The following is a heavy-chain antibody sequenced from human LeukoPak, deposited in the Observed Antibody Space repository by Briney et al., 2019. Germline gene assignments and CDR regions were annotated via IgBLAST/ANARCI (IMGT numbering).Heavy chain of an antibody. V-gene: IGHV3-21*01. CDR3: ARDNYYGSGSYYDY. CDR1: GFSFSIYS. CDR2: ISSSNSYI. D-gene: IGHD3-10*01. Sequence: PGGSLRLSCAASGFSFSIYSTNWVRQAPGEGLEWVSSISSSNSYIYYADSVKGRFTISRDNAKNSLYLQMNSLRAEDTAVYYCARDNYYGSGSYYDYWGQGTLVTVSS. J-gene: IGHJ4*02.